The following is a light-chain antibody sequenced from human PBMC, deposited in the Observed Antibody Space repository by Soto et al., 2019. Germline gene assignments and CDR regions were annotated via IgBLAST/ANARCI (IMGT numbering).Light chain of an antibody. V-gene: IGKV2D-29*02. Sequence: DVVMTQSPLSLSVAPGQRASISCQSSQSLRHSTGDSFRLCYLQKTGQSPQLLIYEVSTRVSGVPDRFSGSGSGTDVTLEIIRVETDDVGIYYCMQSTRLPPTFGQGTQLEI. CDR3: MQSTRLPPT. J-gene: IGKJ5*01. CDR2: EVS. CDR1: QSLRHSTGDSF.